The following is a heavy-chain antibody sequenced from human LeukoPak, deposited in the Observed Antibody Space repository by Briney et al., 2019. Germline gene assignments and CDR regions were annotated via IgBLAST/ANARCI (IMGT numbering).Heavy chain of an antibody. J-gene: IGHJ4*02. V-gene: IGHV3-64*01. CDR2: ISSNGGST. CDR1: GFTFSSYA. CDR3: ARRGYSYGYTDY. Sequence: GGSLRLSCAASGFTFSSYAMHWVRQAPGKGLEYVSGISSNGGSTYYGNSVKGRATISRDNSKNTLYLQMGSLRAEDMAVYYCARRGYSYGYTDYWGQGTLVTVSS. D-gene: IGHD5-18*01.